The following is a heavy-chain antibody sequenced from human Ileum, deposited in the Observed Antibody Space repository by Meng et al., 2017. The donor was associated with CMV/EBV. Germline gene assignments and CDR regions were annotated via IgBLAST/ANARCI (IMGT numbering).Heavy chain of an antibody. V-gene: IGHV3-23*01. J-gene: IGHJ4*02. Sequence: GESLKISCAASGITFSGYAMNWVRQPPGKGLEWVAGITVSGDAYHAVSVKGRFTISRDNSKNTLYLQMNSLRAEDTAIYYCATGWGAGHQLVQDFWGPGTLVTVSS. CDR1: GITFSGYA. D-gene: IGHD6-13*01. CDR3: ATGWGAGHQLVQDF. CDR2: ITVSGDA.